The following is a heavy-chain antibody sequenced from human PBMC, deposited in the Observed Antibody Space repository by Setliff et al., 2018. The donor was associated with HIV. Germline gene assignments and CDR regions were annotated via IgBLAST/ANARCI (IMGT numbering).Heavy chain of an antibody. V-gene: IGHV3-74*01. CDR2: INNDGSSA. J-gene: IGHJ4*02. D-gene: IGHD3-10*01. Sequence: PGESLKISCAVSGFTLSNFWMHWVRQAPGKGLVWVSRINNDGSSATYADSEQGRFTISSDNAKNTLYLQMNSLRAEDTAVYYCARAVGPGAIHFWGQGTLVTVSS. CDR3: ARAVGPGAIHF. CDR1: GFTLSNFW.